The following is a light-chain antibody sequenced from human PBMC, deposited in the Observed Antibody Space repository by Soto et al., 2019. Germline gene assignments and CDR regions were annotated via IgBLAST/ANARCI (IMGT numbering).Light chain of an antibody. Sequence: QSALTQPASVSGSPGQSITISCTGTGSDVGGYNCVSWYQQHPGKAPKVMIYDVSNRPSGVSNRFSGSKSGNTASLTISGLQAEDEADYYCSSYTSASTPLVFGGGTQLTVL. V-gene: IGLV2-14*01. CDR1: GSDVGGYNC. CDR2: DVS. J-gene: IGLJ2*01. CDR3: SSYTSASTPLV.